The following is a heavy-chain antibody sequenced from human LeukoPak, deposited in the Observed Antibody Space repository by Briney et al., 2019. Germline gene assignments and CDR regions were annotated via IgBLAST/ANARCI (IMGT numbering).Heavy chain of an antibody. Sequence: GGSLRLSCATSGFTFKNHWMNWVRQAPGKGLEWVANIKQDGSETKYVDSVKGRFTISRDNAQNSVSLQLNSLRAEDTAVYYCARVRFVRGVVNNDMDVWGKGTTVTVSS. CDR2: IKQDGSET. CDR1: GFTFKNHW. D-gene: IGHD3-10*02. V-gene: IGHV3-7*03. J-gene: IGHJ6*04. CDR3: ARVRFVRGVVNNDMDV.